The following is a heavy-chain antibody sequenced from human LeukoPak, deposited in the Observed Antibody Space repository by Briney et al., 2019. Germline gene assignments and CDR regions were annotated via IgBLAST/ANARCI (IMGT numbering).Heavy chain of an antibody. J-gene: IGHJ5*02. CDR3: ARLWEPLSIDP. CDR1: GYTFTGYY. D-gene: IGHD1-26*01. Sequence: GASVKVSCKASGYTFTGYYMHWVRQAPGQGLEWMGWISAYNGNTNYAQKLQGRVTMTTDTYTSTAYMELRSLRSDDTAVYYCARLWEPLSIDPWGQGTLVTVSS. V-gene: IGHV1-18*04. CDR2: ISAYNGNT.